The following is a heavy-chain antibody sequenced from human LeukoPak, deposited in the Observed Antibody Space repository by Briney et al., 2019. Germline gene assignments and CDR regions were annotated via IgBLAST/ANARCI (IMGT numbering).Heavy chain of an antibody. CDR3: AKDSQSTDMVRGPMGGY. CDR1: GFTFDVYA. D-gene: IGHD3-10*01. CDR2: ISGDGGST. Sequence: GGSLRLSCAASGFTFDVYAMHWVRQAPGKGLECVSLISGDGGSTYYDDYVKGRFTISRDNSKNSLYLQMNSLRTEDTALYYCAKDSQSTDMVRGPMGGYWGQGTLVTVSS. V-gene: IGHV3-43*02. J-gene: IGHJ4*02.